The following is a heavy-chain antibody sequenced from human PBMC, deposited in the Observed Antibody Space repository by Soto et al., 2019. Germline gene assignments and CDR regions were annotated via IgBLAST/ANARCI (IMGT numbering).Heavy chain of an antibody. D-gene: IGHD6-25*01. CDR1: GYTFTSYD. CDR3: AGERVRGMAV. V-gene: IGHV1-8*01. Sequence: QVQLVQSGAEVKKPGASVKVSCKASGYTFTSYDINWVRQATGQGLEWMGWMNPNSANTGYAQKCQGRVTMTTNTSISTAYTELSSLRSEDRAGYYFAGERVRGMAVWGQGNTVTVSS. J-gene: IGHJ6*02. CDR2: MNPNSANT.